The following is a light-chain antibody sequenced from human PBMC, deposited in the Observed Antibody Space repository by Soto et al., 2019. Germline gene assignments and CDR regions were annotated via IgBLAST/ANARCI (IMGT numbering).Light chain of an antibody. Sequence: EIVLMQSPGTLSLSPGERATLSCRASQSVSNNYVAWYQQKPGQAPRLLIAGASSRATGIPDRFSGSGSGTDFTLTISRLDPEDFAVYYCQQYGSSPPLTFGGGTKVEIK. CDR1: QSVSNNY. V-gene: IGKV3-20*01. J-gene: IGKJ4*01. CDR2: GAS. CDR3: QQYGSSPPLT.